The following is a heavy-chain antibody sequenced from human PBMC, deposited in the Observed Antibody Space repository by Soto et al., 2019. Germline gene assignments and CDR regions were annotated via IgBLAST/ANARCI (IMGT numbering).Heavy chain of an antibody. CDR1: GFSFGTFV. D-gene: IGHD6-19*01. CDR3: AKNGQWLATPPEA. V-gene: IGHV3-23*01. J-gene: IGHJ4*02. Sequence: PGGSLRLSCAASGFSFGTFVMTWFRQAPGGGLEWVASITDSGYTASYAETVEGRFPGSSDNSKNKLHLQMNDLRAEDTATYYCAKNGQWLATPPEAWGQGTLVTVSS. CDR2: ITDSGYTA.